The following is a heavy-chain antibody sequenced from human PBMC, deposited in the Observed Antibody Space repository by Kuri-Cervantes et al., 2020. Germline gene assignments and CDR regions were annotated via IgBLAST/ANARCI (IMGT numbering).Heavy chain of an antibody. Sequence: GESLKISCAASGFTFSSYAMHWVRQAPGKGLEWVAVMSSDGRNEYYVDSVKGRFTISRDNSKNTLYLQMNSLRAEDTAVYYCSCLYGDFDYWGQGTLVTVSS. V-gene: IGHV3-30*04. J-gene: IGHJ4*02. CDR1: GFTFSSYA. CDR2: MSSDGRNE. D-gene: IGHD4/OR15-4a*01. CDR3: SCLYGDFDY.